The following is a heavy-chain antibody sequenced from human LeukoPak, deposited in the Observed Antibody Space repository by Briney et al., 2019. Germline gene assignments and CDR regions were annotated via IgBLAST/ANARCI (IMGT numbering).Heavy chain of an antibody. J-gene: IGHJ3*02. CDR3: ARLGDAFDI. V-gene: IGHV3-33*01. D-gene: IGHD1-26*01. CDR2: IWYDGSNK. CDR1: GFTFSSYG. Sequence: PGRSLRLSCAASGFTFSSYGMHWVRQAPGKGLEWVAVIWYDGSNKYYAYFVKGRFTTSRDKSKSTLYLQMNSPRPEATAVYYCARLGDAFDIWGQGTMVTVSS.